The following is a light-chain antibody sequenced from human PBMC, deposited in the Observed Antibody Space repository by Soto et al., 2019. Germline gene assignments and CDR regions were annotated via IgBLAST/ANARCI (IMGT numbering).Light chain of an antibody. J-gene: IGKJ1*01. CDR2: AAS. CDR3: QQYNSYS. V-gene: IGKV1-39*01. CDR1: QSVSDS. Sequence: DIQMTQSPSSLSASVGDRVTITCRANQSVSDSLNWYQQKPGKVPKLLIYAASSLRSEVPSRISGSGSGTDFTLTISSLQPEDFATYYCQQYNSYSFGQGTKVEIK.